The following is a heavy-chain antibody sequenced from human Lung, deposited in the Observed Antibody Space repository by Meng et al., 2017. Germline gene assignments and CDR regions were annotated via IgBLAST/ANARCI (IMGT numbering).Heavy chain of an antibody. Sequence: QVQRGQAGGEGKKPGAAGKGACKTSGYTFTNYVIHWVRQAPGPRLEWMGWIRVGNGETHYSQKFQGRVTISRDTSASTAYMELSSLRSEDTAIYYCARDLNGDRGIYFDYWGQGTLVTVSS. CDR1: GYTFTNYV. CDR2: IRVGNGET. J-gene: IGHJ4*02. V-gene: IGHV1-3*01. CDR3: ARDLNGDRGIYFDY. D-gene: IGHD3-10*01.